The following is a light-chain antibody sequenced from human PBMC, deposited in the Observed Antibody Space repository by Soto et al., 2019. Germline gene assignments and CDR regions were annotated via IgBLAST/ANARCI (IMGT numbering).Light chain of an antibody. CDR1: SSNIGNNY. CDR2: DNN. V-gene: IGLV1-51*01. CDR3: GTWDSSLSAL. Sequence: QSVLTQPPSASGTPGQRVTISCSGSSSNIGNNYVSWYQQLPGTAPKLLIYDNNKRPSGIPDRFSGSKSGTSATLGITGLQTGDEADYYCGTWDSSLSALFGTGTKVTVL. J-gene: IGLJ1*01.